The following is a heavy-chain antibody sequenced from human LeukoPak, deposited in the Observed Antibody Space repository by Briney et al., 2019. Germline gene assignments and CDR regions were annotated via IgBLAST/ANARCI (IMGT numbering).Heavy chain of an antibody. CDR1: GGSISSSSYY. Sequence: PSETLSLTCTVSGGSISSSSYYWGWIRQPPGKGLEWNGSIYYSGSTYYNPSLKSRVTISVDTSKNQFSLKLSSVTAADTAVYYCARHIPVGQWLGYFDYWGQGTLVTVSS. CDR2: IYYSGST. D-gene: IGHD6-19*01. J-gene: IGHJ4*02. CDR3: ARHIPVGQWLGYFDY. V-gene: IGHV4-39*01.